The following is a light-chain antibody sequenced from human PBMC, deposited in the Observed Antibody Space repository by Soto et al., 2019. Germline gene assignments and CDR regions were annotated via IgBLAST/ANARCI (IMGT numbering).Light chain of an antibody. V-gene: IGKV3-15*01. CDR2: GAS. CDR1: QSLYSD. Sequence: DIVMTQSPATLSVSRGERATLSCRASQSLYSDLTWYQQKPGQAPRLLIYGASTRATGIPARFSGSGSGTDYTLTISSLQSEDFAIYYCQLYSDWPTTFGQGTKVEIK. CDR3: QLYSDWPTT. J-gene: IGKJ1*01.